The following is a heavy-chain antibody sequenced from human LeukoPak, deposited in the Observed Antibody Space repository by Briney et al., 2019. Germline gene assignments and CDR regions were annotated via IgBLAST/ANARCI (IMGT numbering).Heavy chain of an antibody. CDR1: GYTFTGYL. Sequence: GASVKVSCKASGYTFTGYLTHWVRQAPGQGLEWMGWISPNSGDTKYAQNFQGRVTMTRDTSISTAYMEVSRLRSDDTAVYYCVRGLTTVATWLYLWGRGTLVTVSS. D-gene: IGHD4-23*01. CDR3: VRGLTTVATWLYL. CDR2: ISPNSGDT. J-gene: IGHJ2*01. V-gene: IGHV1-2*02.